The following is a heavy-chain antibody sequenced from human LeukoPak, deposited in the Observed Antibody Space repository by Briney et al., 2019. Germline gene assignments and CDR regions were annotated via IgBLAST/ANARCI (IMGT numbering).Heavy chain of an antibody. D-gene: IGHD3-10*01. CDR3: ARGHYSSGRSWFDP. J-gene: IGHJ5*02. CDR2: INHSGST. Sequence: SETLSLTCAVYGGSFSGYYWSWIRQPPGKGLEWIGEINHSGSTNYNPSLKSRVTISVDTSKNQFSLKLSSVTAADTAVYYCARGHYSSGRSWFDPWGQGTLVTVSS. V-gene: IGHV4-34*01. CDR1: GGSFSGYY.